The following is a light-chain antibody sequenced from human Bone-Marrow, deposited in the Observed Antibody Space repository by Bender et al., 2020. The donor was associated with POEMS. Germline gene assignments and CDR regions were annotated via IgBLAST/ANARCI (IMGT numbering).Light chain of an antibody. Sequence: QSALTQPRSVSGSPGQSVTISCTGSSSDVGGHNHVSWYQHHPGKAPKLMISDVTQRPSGVPDRFSGSKSGNTASLTISGLQAEDEADYYCSSYATSGTPHVVFGGGTKLTVL. CDR1: SSDVGGHNH. CDR2: DVT. V-gene: IGLV2-11*01. CDR3: SSYATSGTPHVV. J-gene: IGLJ2*01.